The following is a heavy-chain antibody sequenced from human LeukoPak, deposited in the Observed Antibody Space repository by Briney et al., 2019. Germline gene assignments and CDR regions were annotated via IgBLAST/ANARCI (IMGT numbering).Heavy chain of an antibody. D-gene: IGHD3-10*01. Sequence: SETLSLPCTVSGGSISTYYWSWIRQPPGKGLEWIGSIYYSGSTYYNPSLKSRVTISVDTSKNQFSLKLSSVTAADTAVYYCARAPSYGSGSYYYYWGQGTLVTVSS. CDR1: GGSISTYY. V-gene: IGHV4-59*05. CDR2: IYYSGST. CDR3: ARAPSYGSGSYYYY. J-gene: IGHJ4*02.